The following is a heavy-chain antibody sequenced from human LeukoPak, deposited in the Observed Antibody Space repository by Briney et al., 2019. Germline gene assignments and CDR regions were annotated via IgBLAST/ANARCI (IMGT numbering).Heavy chain of an antibody. Sequence: ASVKVSCKASGYTFTGYYMHWVRQAPGQGLEWMGWINPNSGGTNYAQKFQGRVTMTRDTSISTAYMELSRLRSDDTAVYYCARSQGSGSYYRFYYYYGMDVWGQGTLVTVSS. CDR3: ARSQGSGSYYRFYYYYGMDV. CDR1: GYTFTGYY. J-gene: IGHJ6*02. V-gene: IGHV1-2*02. CDR2: INPNSGGT. D-gene: IGHD3-10*01.